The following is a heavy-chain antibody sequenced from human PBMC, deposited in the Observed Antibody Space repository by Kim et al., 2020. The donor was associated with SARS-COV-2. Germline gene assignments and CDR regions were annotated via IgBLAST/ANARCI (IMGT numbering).Heavy chain of an antibody. CDR1: GGTFSSYT. Sequence: SVKVSCKASGGTFSSYTISWVRQAPGQGLEWMGRIIPILGIANYAQKFQGRVTITADKSTSTAYMELSSLRSEDTAVYYCARDPPLGGNSDWFDPWGQGTLVTVSS. V-gene: IGHV1-69*04. J-gene: IGHJ5*02. D-gene: IGHD2-21*02. CDR2: IIPILGIA. CDR3: ARDPPLGGNSDWFDP.